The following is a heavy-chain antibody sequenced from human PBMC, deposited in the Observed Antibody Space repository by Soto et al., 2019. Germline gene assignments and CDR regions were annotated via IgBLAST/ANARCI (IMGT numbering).Heavy chain of an antibody. J-gene: IGHJ4*02. CDR3: SAGGGLPRYD. D-gene: IGHD5-12*01. CDR2: IYHSGST. CDR1: GGSISSGGYS. V-gene: IGHV4-30-2*01. Sequence: QLQLQESGSGLVKPSQTLSLTCAVSGGSISSGGYSWCWLRQPPGKGLEWIGYIYHSGSTYYNPSLKLRVTIAVGRSKNQFSLKLSSVNAAATAVAYCSAGGGLPRYDWGQGTLGTVSS.